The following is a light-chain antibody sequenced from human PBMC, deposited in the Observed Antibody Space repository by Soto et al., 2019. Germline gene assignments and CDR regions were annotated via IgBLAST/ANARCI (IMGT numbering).Light chain of an antibody. Sequence: QSALTQPASVSGSPGQSITISCTGTSSDVGIYKYVSWYQQHPGKAPNLMIYEVTNWPSGVSDRFSGSKSGNTASLTISGLQADDEADYYCSSFTSSSTVVFGGGTKLTVL. J-gene: IGLJ2*01. V-gene: IGLV2-14*01. CDR3: SSFTSSSTVV. CDR1: SSDVGIYKY. CDR2: EVT.